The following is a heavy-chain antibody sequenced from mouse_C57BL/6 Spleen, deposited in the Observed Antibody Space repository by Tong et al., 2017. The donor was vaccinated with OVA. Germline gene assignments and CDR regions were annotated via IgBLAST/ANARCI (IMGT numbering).Heavy chain of an antibody. CDR3: ARQGDGFDY. Sequence: EVQLQESGGDLVKPGGSLKLSCAASGFTFSSYGMSWVRQTPDKRLEWVATISSGGSYTYYPDSVKGRFTISRDNAKNTLYLQMSSLKSEDTAMYYCARQGDGFDYWGQGTTLTVSS. D-gene: IGHD2-3*01. CDR1: GFTFSSYG. V-gene: IGHV5-6*01. CDR2: ISSGGSYT. J-gene: IGHJ2*01.